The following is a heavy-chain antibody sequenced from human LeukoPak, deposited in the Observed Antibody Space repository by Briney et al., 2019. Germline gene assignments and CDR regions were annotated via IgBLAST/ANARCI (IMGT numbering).Heavy chain of an antibody. CDR1: GYTFTSYG. CDR3: ARVEYDLLTEADYGMDV. V-gene: IGHV1-18*01. CDR2: ISAYNGNT. D-gene: IGHD3-9*01. J-gene: IGHJ6*02. Sequence: ASVKVSCKASGYTFTSYGISWVRQAPGQGLEWMGWISAYNGNTNYAQKLQGRVTMTTDTSTSTAYMELRSLRSDDTAVYYCARVEYDLLTEADYGMDVWGQGTTVTVSS.